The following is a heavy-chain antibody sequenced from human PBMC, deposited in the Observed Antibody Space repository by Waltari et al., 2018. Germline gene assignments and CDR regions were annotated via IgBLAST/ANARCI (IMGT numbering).Heavy chain of an antibody. CDR3: ERTTLLGTPVEFDF. J-gene: IGHJ3*01. CDR1: GYTFTTFG. Sequence: QVLLVQSGADVKKPGASVKVSCKASGYTFTTFGFKWVRQAPGQGLEWMGRIRGCEGRAGDAQKFQDRITMTIDTAANTAYMELRSLKSDDTAMYYSERTTLLGTPVEFDFWGQGTMVTVSS. D-gene: IGHD1-7*01. V-gene: IGHV1-18*01. CDR2: IRGCEGRA.